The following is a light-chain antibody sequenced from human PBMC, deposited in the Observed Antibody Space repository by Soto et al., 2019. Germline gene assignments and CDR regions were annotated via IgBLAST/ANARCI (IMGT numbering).Light chain of an antibody. V-gene: IGKV3-11*01. CDR3: QQRSYTIT. Sequence: DIVLTQSPDTLYLSPGESATLSCRASQSLGRYLAWYQQKPGQAPMLLIYDASHRATGIPVRFIGSGSDSDFTLTIRSLEPEDFAVDYCQQRSYTITFRQGTRLEIK. CDR1: QSLGRY. CDR2: DAS. J-gene: IGKJ5*01.